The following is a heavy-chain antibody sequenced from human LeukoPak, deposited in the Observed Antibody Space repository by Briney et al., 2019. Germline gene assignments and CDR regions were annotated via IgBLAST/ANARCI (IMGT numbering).Heavy chain of an antibody. CDR2: INHSGST. CDR3: ARTSSGWYIRTSDY. J-gene: IGHJ4*02. V-gene: IGHV4-34*01. CDR1: GGSFSGYY. Sequence: SETLSLTCAVYGGSFSGYYWSWIRQPPGKGLEWIGEINHSGSTNYNPSLKSRVTISVDTSKNQFSLKLSSVTAADTAVYYCARTSSGWYIRTSDYWGQATLVTVSS. D-gene: IGHD6-19*01.